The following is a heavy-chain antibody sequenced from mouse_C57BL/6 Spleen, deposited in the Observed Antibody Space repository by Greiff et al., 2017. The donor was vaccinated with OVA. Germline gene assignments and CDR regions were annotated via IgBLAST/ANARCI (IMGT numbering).Heavy chain of an antibody. Sequence: EVQLVESGPGLVKPSQSLSLTCSVTGYSITSGYYWNWIRQFPGNKLEWMGYISYDGSNNYNPSLKNRISITRDTSKNQFFLKLNSVTTEDTATYYCARAYDYDFLDYWGQGTSVTVSS. CDR1: GYSITSGYY. D-gene: IGHD2-4*01. J-gene: IGHJ4*01. V-gene: IGHV3-6*01. CDR2: ISYDGSN. CDR3: ARAYDYDFLDY.